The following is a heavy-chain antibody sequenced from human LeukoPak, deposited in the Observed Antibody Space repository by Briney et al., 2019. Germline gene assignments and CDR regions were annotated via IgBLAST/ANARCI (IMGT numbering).Heavy chain of an antibody. V-gene: IGHV1-24*01. CDR2: FDPEDGEA. Sequence: ASVKVSCKVSGYTLTELSMHWVRQAPGKGLEWMGGFDPEDGEAIYAQKFQGRVTMTEDTSTDTAYMELSSLRSEDTAVYYCATGFTYYYYGSGSYSANDYWGQGTLVTVSS. CDR1: GYTLTELS. CDR3: ATGFTYYYYGSGSYSANDY. J-gene: IGHJ4*02. D-gene: IGHD3-10*01.